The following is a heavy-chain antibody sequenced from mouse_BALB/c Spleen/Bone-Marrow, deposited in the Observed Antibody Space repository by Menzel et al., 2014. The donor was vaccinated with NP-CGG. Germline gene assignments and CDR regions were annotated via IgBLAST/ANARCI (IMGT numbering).Heavy chain of an antibody. J-gene: IGHJ3*01. V-gene: IGHV1S29*02. CDR3: ARGGDRYDDWFAY. Sequence: EVKLEESGPELVKPGASVKISCKASGYTFTDYNMHWVKQSHGKSLEWIGYIYPYNGGTGYNQKFKSKATLTVDNSSSTAYMELRSLTPEDSAVYYCARGGDRYDDWFAYWGQGTLVTVSA. CDR1: GYTFTDYN. CDR2: IYPYNGGT. D-gene: IGHD2-14*01.